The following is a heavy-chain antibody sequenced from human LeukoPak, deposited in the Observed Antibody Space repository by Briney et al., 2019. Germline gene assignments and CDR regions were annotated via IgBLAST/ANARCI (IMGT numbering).Heavy chain of an antibody. V-gene: IGHV4-61*02. CDR3: ARGRRAYGSSRYNWFDP. D-gene: IGHD6-13*01. J-gene: IGHJ5*02. CDR2: IYTSGST. CDR1: GGSISSGSYY. Sequence: SETLSLTCTVSGGSISSGSYYWSWIRQPAGKGLEWIGRIYTSGSTNYNPSLKSRVTISVDTSKNQFSLKLSSVTAADTAVYYCARGRRAYGSSRYNWFDPWGQGTLVTVSS.